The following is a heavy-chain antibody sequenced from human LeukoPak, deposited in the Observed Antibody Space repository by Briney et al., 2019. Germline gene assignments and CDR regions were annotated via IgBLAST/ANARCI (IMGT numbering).Heavy chain of an antibody. Sequence: PGGSLRLSCAASGFTFSSYWMHWVRQAPGKGLVWVSRINSDGSSTSYADSVKGRFTISRDNSKNTLYLQMNSLRAEDTAVYYCAKVGPYYDFWSGYFSDYWGQGTLVTVSS. CDR3: AKVGPYYDFWSGYFSDY. D-gene: IGHD3-3*01. V-gene: IGHV3-74*01. CDR1: GFTFSSYW. CDR2: INSDGSST. J-gene: IGHJ4*02.